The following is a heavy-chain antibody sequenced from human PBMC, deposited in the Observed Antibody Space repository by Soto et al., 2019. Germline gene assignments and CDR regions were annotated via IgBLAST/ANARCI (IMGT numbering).Heavy chain of an antibody. CDR1: GYRFTSYW. V-gene: IGHV5-51*01. CDR3: ARQTGSSPNAFDI. Sequence: PGESLKISCKGSGYRFTSYWIGWVRQMPGKGLEWMGIIYPSDSDTRYGPSLQGQVTISVDKSISSAYLLWSSLKASDTAMYYCARQTGSSPNAFDIWGHGTMVTVSS. J-gene: IGHJ3*02. CDR2: IYPSDSDT. D-gene: IGHD1-26*01.